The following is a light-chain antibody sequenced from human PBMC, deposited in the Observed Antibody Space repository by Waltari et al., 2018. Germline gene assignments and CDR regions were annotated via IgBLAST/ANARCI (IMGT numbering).Light chain of an antibody. V-gene: IGKV4-1*01. CDR1: ETVLSTSNNKDY. J-gene: IGKJ5*01. Sequence: DIVMTQSPDSLAVFLGERATINCKSSETVLSTSNNKDYLAWNQQKQGQPPKIRLYWASTLEPRVPDRFSGSGFRTDFTLSISSLQAEDVSIYCCKQYYSSPSFGQGTRLEIK. CDR2: WAS. CDR3: KQYYSSPS.